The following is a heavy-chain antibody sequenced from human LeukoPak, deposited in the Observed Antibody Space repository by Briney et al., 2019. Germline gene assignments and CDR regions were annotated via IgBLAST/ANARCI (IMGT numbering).Heavy chain of an antibody. Sequence: GGAPRLSCAASGFTPSSYWMTWVRQAPGKGLEWVANIKQDGSEQYYVDSVKGRFTISRDNARNSLSLRMNSLTVEDTAVYFCARDRGYFDHWGQGTLVTVSS. CDR3: ARDRGYFDH. CDR2: IKQDGSEQ. CDR1: GFTPSSYW. V-gene: IGHV3-7*05. D-gene: IGHD3-10*01. J-gene: IGHJ4*02.